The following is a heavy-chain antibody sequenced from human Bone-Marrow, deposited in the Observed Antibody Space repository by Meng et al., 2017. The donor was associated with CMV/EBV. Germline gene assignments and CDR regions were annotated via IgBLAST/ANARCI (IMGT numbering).Heavy chain of an antibody. CDR1: GGTFSSYA. V-gene: IGHV1-69*05. CDR3: ARDAIAAHSWWFDP. CDR2: IIPIFGTA. Sequence: SVKVSCKASGGTFSSYAISWVRQAPGQGLEWMGGIIPIFGTANYAQKFQGRVTITTDESTSTAYMELSGLRSEDTAVYYCARDAIAAHSWWFDPWGQGTLVTVSS. J-gene: IGHJ5*02. D-gene: IGHD6-6*01.